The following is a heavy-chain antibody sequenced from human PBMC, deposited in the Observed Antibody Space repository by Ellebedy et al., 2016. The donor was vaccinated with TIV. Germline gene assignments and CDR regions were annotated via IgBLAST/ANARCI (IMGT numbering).Heavy chain of an antibody. CDR3: ARDHRFSASRGYSYGYFSY. J-gene: IGHJ4*02. CDR1: GYTFTSYG. CDR2: ISAYNGNT. Sequence: APVKVSCKASGYTFTSYGISWVRQAPGQGLEWMGWISAYNGNTNYAQKLQGRVTMTTDTSTSTAYMELRSLRSDDTAVYYCARDHRFSASRGYSYGYFSYWGQGTLVTVSS. V-gene: IGHV1-18*04. D-gene: IGHD5-18*01.